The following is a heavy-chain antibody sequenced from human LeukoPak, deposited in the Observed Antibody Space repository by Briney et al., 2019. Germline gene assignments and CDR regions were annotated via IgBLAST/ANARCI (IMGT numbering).Heavy chain of an antibody. Sequence: ASVKVSCKASGYTFTSYGISWVRQAPGQGLEWLGGFDPEDGETIYAQKFQGRVTMTEDTSTDTAYMELSSLRSEDTAVYYCATATPRYCSSTSCYHGFVYDAFDIWGQGTMVTVSS. J-gene: IGHJ3*02. CDR1: GYTFTSYG. V-gene: IGHV1-24*01. CDR2: FDPEDGET. CDR3: ATATPRYCSSTSCYHGFVYDAFDI. D-gene: IGHD2-2*01.